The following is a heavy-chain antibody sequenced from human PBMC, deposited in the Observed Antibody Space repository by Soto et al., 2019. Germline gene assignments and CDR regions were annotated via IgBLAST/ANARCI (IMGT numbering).Heavy chain of an antibody. CDR1: GFTFSSYG. J-gene: IGHJ3*02. V-gene: IGHV3-33*01. Sequence: PGGSLRLSCAASGFTFSSYGMHWVRQAPGKGLEWVAVIWYDGSNKYYADSVKGRFTISRDNSKNTLYLQMNSLRAEDTAVYYCARVATVVTPGAFDIWGQGTMVTVS. D-gene: IGHD4-17*01. CDR3: ARVATVVTPGAFDI. CDR2: IWYDGSNK.